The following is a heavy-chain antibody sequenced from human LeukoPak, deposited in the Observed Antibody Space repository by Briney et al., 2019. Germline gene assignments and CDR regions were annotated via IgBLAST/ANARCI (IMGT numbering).Heavy chain of an antibody. CDR3: ARMPPNDFWPKTYYFDY. CDR2: INPNSGGT. CDR1: GYTFTGYY. Sequence: ASAKVSCKASGYTFTGYYMHWVRQAPGQGLEWMGWINPNSGGTNYAQKFQGRVTMTRDTSIGTAYMELSRLRSDDTAVYYCARMPPNDFWPKTYYFDYWGQGTLVTVSS. J-gene: IGHJ4*02. D-gene: IGHD3-3*01. V-gene: IGHV1-2*02.